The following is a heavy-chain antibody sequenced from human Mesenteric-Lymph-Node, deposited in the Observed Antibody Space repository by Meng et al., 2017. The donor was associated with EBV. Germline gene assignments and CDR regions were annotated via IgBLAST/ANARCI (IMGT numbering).Heavy chain of an antibody. V-gene: IGHV1-69*06. J-gene: IGHJ4*02. CDR2: IIPIFATP. CDR1: GVSSSTYA. CDR3: ARDREEYCSGGSCYGPGY. Sequence: QGAVVRVGAEVKKPGSSVKGSCEISGVSSSTYAINWVRQAPGLGLEWMGGIIPIFATPFYAQKFQGRLTITADKSTGTAYMDLSSLRSEDTAVYYCARDREEYCSGGSCYGPGYWGQGTLVTVSS. D-gene: IGHD2-15*01.